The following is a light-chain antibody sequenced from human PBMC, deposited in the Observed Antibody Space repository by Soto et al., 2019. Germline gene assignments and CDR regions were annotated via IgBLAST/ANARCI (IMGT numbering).Light chain of an antibody. V-gene: IGKV3-15*01. J-gene: IGKJ5*01. CDR3: QQYSDWPIT. CDR1: QSISSN. CDR2: GAS. Sequence: DIVMTQSPATLSVSPGERATLSCRASQSISSNLAWYQQKPGQAPRLLIYGASTRATGIPARFSDSGSETDFTLTITSLQSEDFAVYHCQQYSDWPITFGQGIRLEIK.